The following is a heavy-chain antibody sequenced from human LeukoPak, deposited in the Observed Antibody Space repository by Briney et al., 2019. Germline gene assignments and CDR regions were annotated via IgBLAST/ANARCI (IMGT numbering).Heavy chain of an antibody. CDR2: IYSGGST. CDR3: ARDPSIVGATSHFDY. D-gene: IGHD1-26*01. V-gene: IGHV3-53*01. Sequence: GSLRLSCAASGFTVSSNYMSWVRQAPGKGLEWVSVIYSGGSTYYADSVKGRFTISRDNSKNTLYLQMNSLRAEDTAVYYCARDPSIVGATSHFDYWGQGTLVTVSS. CDR1: GFTVSSNY. J-gene: IGHJ4*02.